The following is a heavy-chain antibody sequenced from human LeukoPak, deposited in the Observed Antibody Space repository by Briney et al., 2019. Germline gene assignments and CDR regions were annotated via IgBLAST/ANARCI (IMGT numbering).Heavy chain of an antibody. J-gene: IGHJ4*02. V-gene: IGHV3-21*04. CDR3: AKGSSWYYFDY. D-gene: IGHD6-13*01. CDR1: GFNFNTYT. CDR2: ISSDSSYI. Sequence: PGGSLRLSCAASGFNFNTYTMNWVRQAPGKGLEWVSSISSDSSYIYYADAVHGRFTVSRDNAKYSLYLQMNSLRAEDTALYYCAKGSSWYYFDYWGQGTLVTVSS.